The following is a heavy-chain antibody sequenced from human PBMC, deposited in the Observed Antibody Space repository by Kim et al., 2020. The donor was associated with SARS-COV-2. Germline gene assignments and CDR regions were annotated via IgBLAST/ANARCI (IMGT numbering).Heavy chain of an antibody. CDR2: IYYSGST. CDR3: ARVEIAVAGTGDY. CDR1: GGSISSSSYY. J-gene: IGHJ4*02. Sequence: SETLSLTCTVSGGSISSSSYYWGWIRQPPGKGLEWIGSIYYSGSTYYNPSLKSRVTISVDTSKNQFSLKLSSVTAADTAVYYCARVEIAVAGTGDYWGQGTLVTVSS. D-gene: IGHD6-19*01. V-gene: IGHV4-39*01.